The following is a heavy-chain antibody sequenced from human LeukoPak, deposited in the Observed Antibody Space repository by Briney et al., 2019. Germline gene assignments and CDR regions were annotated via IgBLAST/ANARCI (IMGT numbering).Heavy chain of an antibody. D-gene: IGHD2-15*01. CDR1: GFTFSSYS. V-gene: IGHV3-21*01. CDR2: ISSSSSYI. CDR3: ARAPIYCSGGSCYNPFDY. J-gene: IGHJ4*02. Sequence: GGSLRLSCAASGFTFSSYSMNWVRQAPGKGLEWVSSISSSSSYIYYADSVKGRFTISRDNAKNSLYLQMNSLRAEDTVVYYCARAPIYCSGGSCYNPFDYWGQGTLVTVSS.